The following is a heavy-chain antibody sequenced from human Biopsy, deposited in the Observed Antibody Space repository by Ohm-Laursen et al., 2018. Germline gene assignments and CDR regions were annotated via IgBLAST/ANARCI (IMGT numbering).Heavy chain of an antibody. V-gene: IGHV4-59*01. J-gene: IGHJ4*02. CDR1: GGSISNYF. CDR3: ALGGGSYVNFDY. Sequence: PGTLSLTYAVSGGSISNYFWTWIRQPPGKGLEWIGYFRFEDRTSYNSSLKSRVTISADTSKNQFSLRLSSVTAADTAVYYCALGGGSYVNFDYWGQGTLVTVSS. D-gene: IGHD1-26*01. CDR2: FRFEDRT.